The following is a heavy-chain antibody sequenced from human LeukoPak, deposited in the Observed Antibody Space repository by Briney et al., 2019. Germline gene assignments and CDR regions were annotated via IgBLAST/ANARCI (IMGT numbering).Heavy chain of an antibody. Sequence: GGSLRLSCAASGFTSSSYAMSWVRQAPGKGLEWVSAISGSGGSTYYADSVKGRFTISRDNSKNTLYLQMNSLRAEDTAVYYCAKGFYSGYDSYFDYWGQGTLVTVSS. CDR1: GFTSSSYA. CDR3: AKGFYSGYDSYFDY. J-gene: IGHJ4*02. CDR2: ISGSGGST. V-gene: IGHV3-23*01. D-gene: IGHD5-12*01.